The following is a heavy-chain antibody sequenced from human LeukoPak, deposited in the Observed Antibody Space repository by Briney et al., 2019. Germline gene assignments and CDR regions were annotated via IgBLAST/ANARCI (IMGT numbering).Heavy chain of an antibody. D-gene: IGHD6-13*01. V-gene: IGHV3-9*01. CDR3: AKDIAAAASYGMDV. CDR2: ISWNSGSI. Sequence: GGSLRLSCAASGFTFDDYAMHWVRQAPGKGLEWASGISWNSGSIGYADSVKGRFTISRDNAKNSLYLQMNSLRAEDTALYYCAKDIAAAASYGMDVWGQGTTVTVSS. J-gene: IGHJ6*02. CDR1: GFTFDDYA.